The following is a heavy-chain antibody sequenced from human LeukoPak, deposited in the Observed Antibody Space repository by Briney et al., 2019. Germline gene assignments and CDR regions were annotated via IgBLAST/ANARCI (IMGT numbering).Heavy chain of an antibody. Sequence: GGSLELSCGASGFRFSNFWMSWVRQAPGKGLEGVAKISQDGRGKYHVDSVKGRFAISRDNAKNSLYLQLNSLRAEDTAVYYCAKYDSGYSFDSWGQGTLVTVSS. CDR1: GFRFSNFW. V-gene: IGHV3-7*03. D-gene: IGHD3-22*01. CDR2: ISQDGRGK. CDR3: AKYDSGYSFDS. J-gene: IGHJ4*02.